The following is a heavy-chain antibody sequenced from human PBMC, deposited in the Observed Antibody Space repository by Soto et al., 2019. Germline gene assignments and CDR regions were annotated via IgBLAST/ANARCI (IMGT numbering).Heavy chain of an antibody. Sequence: SETLSLTCAVYSGSFSGYYWSWIRQPPGKGLEWIGEINHSGSTNYNPSLKSRVTISVDTSKNQFSLKLSSVTAADTAVYYCARAGYSSSWDKYNWFDPWGQGTLVTVSS. CDR2: INHSGST. J-gene: IGHJ5*02. CDR1: SGSFSGYY. D-gene: IGHD6-13*01. CDR3: ARAGYSSSWDKYNWFDP. V-gene: IGHV4-34*01.